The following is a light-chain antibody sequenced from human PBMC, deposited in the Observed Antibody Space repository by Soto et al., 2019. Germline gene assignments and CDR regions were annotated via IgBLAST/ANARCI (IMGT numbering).Light chain of an antibody. Sequence: EIVMTQSPATLSVSPGERATLSCRASQSVGSNLAWYQQKPGQAPRLLIYDASNRATGIPARFSGSGSGTDFTLTISRLEPEDFAVYYCHQYGLSPPYTFGPGTKVDIK. CDR2: DAS. CDR1: QSVGSN. CDR3: HQYGLSPPYT. V-gene: IGKV3D-15*01. J-gene: IGKJ3*01.